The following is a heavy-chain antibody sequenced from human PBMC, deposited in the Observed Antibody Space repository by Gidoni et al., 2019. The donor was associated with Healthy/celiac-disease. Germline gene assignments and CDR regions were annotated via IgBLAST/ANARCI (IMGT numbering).Heavy chain of an antibody. CDR1: GFTFDDYG. J-gene: IGHJ6*02. V-gene: IGHV3-20*01. D-gene: IGHD6-13*01. CDR2: INWNGGRT. CDR3: ARTSAYSSSWNTQGGMDV. Sequence: EVQLVASGGGVVRPGGSLRLSCAASGFTFDDYGMSWVRQAPGRGLEWVSGINWNGGRTGYADSVKGRFTISRDNAKNSLYLQMNSLRAEDTALYHCARTSAYSSSWNTQGGMDVWGQGTTVTVSS.